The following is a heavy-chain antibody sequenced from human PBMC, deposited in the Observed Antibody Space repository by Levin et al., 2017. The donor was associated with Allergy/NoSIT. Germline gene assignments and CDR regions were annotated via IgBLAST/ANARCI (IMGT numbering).Heavy chain of an antibody. D-gene: IGHD6-6*01. CDR2: IYYSGST. J-gene: IGHJ4*02. CDR3: ARDGIAARPTSYY. Sequence: SETLSLTCTVSGGSISSSSYYWGWIRQPPGKGLEWIGSIYYSGSTYYNPSLKSRVTISVDTSKNQFSLKLSSVTAADTAVYYCARDGIAARPTSYYWGQGTLVTVSS. CDR1: GGSISSSSYY. V-gene: IGHV4-39*07.